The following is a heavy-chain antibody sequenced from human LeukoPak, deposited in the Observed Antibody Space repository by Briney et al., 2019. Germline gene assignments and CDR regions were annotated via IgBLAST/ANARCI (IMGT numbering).Heavy chain of an antibody. Sequence: GASVKVSCKASGYTFTSYDINWVRQATGQGLEWMGWMNPNSGNSGYAQNFQGRITMTRDTSRSTAYMELSSLRSEDTAVYYCARARGYSYGYKDYWGQGTLVTVST. CDR1: GYTFTSYD. V-gene: IGHV1-8*01. D-gene: IGHD5-18*01. CDR3: ARARGYSYGYKDY. J-gene: IGHJ4*02. CDR2: MNPNSGNS.